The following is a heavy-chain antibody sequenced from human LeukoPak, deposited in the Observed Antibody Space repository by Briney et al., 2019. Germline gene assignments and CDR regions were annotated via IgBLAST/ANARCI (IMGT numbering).Heavy chain of an antibody. Sequence: ASVKVSCKASGYTFTGYYLHWVRQAPGQGLEWMGRINPNSGDTDYTQKFQDWVTMTRDTSTSTAYMELSRLRSVDTAVYYCARDKYYEGSGTLYSSAVFDHWGQGTLVAVSS. V-gene: IGHV1-2*04. CDR1: GYTFTGYY. CDR3: ARDKYYEGSGTLYSSAVFDH. J-gene: IGHJ4*02. CDR2: INPNSGDT. D-gene: IGHD3-10*01.